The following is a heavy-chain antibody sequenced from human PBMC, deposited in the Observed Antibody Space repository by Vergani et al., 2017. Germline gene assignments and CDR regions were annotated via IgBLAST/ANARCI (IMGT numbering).Heavy chain of an antibody. J-gene: IGHJ4*02. V-gene: IGHV4-39*01. CDR1: ADPISSGSYY. Sequence: QLQLQQSGPGLVKPSETLFLTCTVPADPISSGSYYWGWIRQPPGKSLEWIGSIYYSGLTYYNPSLKSRVAISVDTSKNQFSLKVTSVTAADTAVYFCARQRPGSGWSPGDFDDWGQGILVTVSS. CDR2: IYYSGLT. D-gene: IGHD6-19*01. CDR3: ARQRPGSGWSPGDFDD.